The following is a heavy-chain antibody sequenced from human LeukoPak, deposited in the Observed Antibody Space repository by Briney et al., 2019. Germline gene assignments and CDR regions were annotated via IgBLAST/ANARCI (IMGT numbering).Heavy chain of an antibody. Sequence: GGSLRLSCAASGFTFSSYWMSWVRQAPGKGLEWVSVIYSGGSTYYADSVKGRFTISRDNSKNTLYLQMNGLRAEDTAVYYCARVIRWSYYIFDYWGQGTLVTVSS. CDR1: GFTFSSYW. CDR2: IYSGGST. J-gene: IGHJ4*02. D-gene: IGHD1-26*01. V-gene: IGHV3-53*01. CDR3: ARVIRWSYYIFDY.